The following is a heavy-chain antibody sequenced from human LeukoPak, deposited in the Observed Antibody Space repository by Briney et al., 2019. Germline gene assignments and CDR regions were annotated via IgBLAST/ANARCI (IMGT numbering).Heavy chain of an antibody. D-gene: IGHD5-18*01. CDR3: ARDMDTAMVPHGMDA. CDR2: ISSSSSYI. Sequence: GGSLRLSCAASGFTFSSYSMNWVRQAPGKGLEWVSSISSSSSYIYYADSVKGRFTISRDNAKNSLYLQMNSLRAEDTAVYYCARDMDTAMVPHGMDAWGQGTTVTVSS. V-gene: IGHV3-21*01. CDR1: GFTFSSYS. J-gene: IGHJ6*02.